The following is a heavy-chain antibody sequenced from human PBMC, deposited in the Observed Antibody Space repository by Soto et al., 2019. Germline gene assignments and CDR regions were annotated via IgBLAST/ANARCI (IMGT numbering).Heavy chain of an antibody. CDR2: ISTAGNST. V-gene: IGHV3-23*01. Sequence: GGSLRLSCAASGFTFIDYAMSWVRQAPGKGLERVSTISTAGNSTFSADTVKGRFTISRDNSKNTLYLQMNSLRAEDTAFYFCAKGGSFGGSLDSWGRGTLVTVSS. CDR3: AKGGSFGGSLDS. D-gene: IGHD3-10*01. CDR1: GFTFIDYA. J-gene: IGHJ4*02.